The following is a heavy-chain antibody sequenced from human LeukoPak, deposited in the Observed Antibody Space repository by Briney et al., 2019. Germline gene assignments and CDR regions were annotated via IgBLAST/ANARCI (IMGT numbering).Heavy chain of an antibody. CDR2: INPNSGST. J-gene: IGHJ5*01. Sequence: ASVKVSCKASGYTFTSDGISWVRQAPGQGLEWMGKINPNSGSTTYAQKLQGRVTMTSDTSTGTAYMELSSLRFDDTAIYYCARGFCSGGRCYDGWFESWGQGTLVTVSS. CDR1: GYTFTSDG. V-gene: IGHV1-18*01. CDR3: ARGFCSGGRCYDGWFES. D-gene: IGHD2-15*01.